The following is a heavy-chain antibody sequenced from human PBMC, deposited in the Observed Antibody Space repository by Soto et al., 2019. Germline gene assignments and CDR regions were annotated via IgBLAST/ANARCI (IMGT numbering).Heavy chain of an antibody. Sequence: QVQLQESGPGLLKPSETLSLTCTVSGDSVSSGGYYWTWIQQPPGKGLEWIGFIAYTGSTHYNPSLKSRVTISVDTSNNQFSLKLTSVTAADTAVYYCARYYPGGLPKAAWGQGTLVTVSS. J-gene: IGHJ5*02. V-gene: IGHV4-61*08. D-gene: IGHD1-26*01. CDR2: IAYTGST. CDR1: GDSVSSGGYY. CDR3: ARYYPGGLPKAA.